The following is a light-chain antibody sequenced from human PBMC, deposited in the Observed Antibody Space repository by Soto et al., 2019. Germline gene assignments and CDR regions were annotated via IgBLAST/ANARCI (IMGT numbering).Light chain of an antibody. CDR1: QSISNW. J-gene: IGKJ1*01. CDR2: KAS. V-gene: IGKV1-5*03. CDR3: QQYKSYSWT. Sequence: DIQMTQSPSTLSASIGDRVTITCRASQSISNWLAWYQQKPGKAPKVLIYKASILESGVPSRFSGSGSGTEFTLTISSLQPDDFATYYCQQYKSYSWTFGQGTKVEIK.